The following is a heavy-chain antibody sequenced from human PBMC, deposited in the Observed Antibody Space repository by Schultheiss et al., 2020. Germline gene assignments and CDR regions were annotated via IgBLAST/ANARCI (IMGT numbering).Heavy chain of an antibody. V-gene: IGHV1-69*01. Sequence: SVKVSCKTSGGTFSSYAISWVRQAPGQGLEWMGGIIPIFGTANYAQKFQGRVTITADESTSTAYMEPSSLRSEDTAVYYCARSPSFGVVILYYWGQGTLVTVSS. D-gene: IGHD3-3*01. CDR3: ARSPSFGVVILYY. CDR1: GGTFSSYA. CDR2: IIPIFGTA. J-gene: IGHJ4*02.